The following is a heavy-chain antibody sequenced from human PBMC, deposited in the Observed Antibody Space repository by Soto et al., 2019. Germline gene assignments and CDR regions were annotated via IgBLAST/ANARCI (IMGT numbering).Heavy chain of an antibody. D-gene: IGHD3-22*01. V-gene: IGHV3-23*01. CDR2: ISGSGGST. CDR1: GFTFSSYA. CDR3: AKDPRADYYDISYSGYFDL. J-gene: IGHJ2*01. Sequence: GGSLRLSCAASGFTFSSYAMSWVRQAPGKGLEWVSAISGSGGSTYYADSVKGRFTISRDNSKNTLYLQMNSLRAEDTAVYYCAKDPRADYYDISYSGYFDLWGRGTLVTVSS.